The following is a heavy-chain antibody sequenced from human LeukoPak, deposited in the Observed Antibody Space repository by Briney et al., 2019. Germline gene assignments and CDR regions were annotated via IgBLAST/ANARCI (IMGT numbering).Heavy chain of an antibody. V-gene: IGHV3-48*01. CDR3: AKGPTSGYGLFDQ. Sequence: PGGSLRLSCAASGFTFSRYSINWVRQAPGKGLEWVSYISSSSSTIYYADSVKGRFTISRDNSKNTLYLQMNSLRPEDKAVYYCAKGPTSGYGLFDQWGQGTLVTVSS. D-gene: IGHD5-12*01. CDR2: ISSSSSTI. CDR1: GFTFSRYS. J-gene: IGHJ4*02.